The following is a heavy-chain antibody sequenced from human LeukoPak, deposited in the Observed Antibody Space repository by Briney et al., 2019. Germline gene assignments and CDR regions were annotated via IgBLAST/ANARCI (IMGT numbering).Heavy chain of an antibody. J-gene: IGHJ4*02. CDR2: ISGGST. CDR1: GISFSSHG. D-gene: IGHD1-26*01. V-gene: IGHV3-23*01. Sequence: PGGSLRLSCAASGISFSSHGLHWVRQAPGKGLEWVSAISGGSTKYADSVKGRFTISRDNSKNTLFLQMNSLRAEDTAVYYCAKHTLSSGSPGRPFYYWGQGTLVTVSS. CDR3: AKHTLSSGSPGRPFYY.